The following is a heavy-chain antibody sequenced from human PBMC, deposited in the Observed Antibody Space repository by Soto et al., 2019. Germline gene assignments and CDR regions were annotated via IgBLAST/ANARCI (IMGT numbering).Heavy chain of an antibody. V-gene: IGHV3-11*04. D-gene: IGHD5-12*01. Sequence: GGSLRLSCAASGFTFSDYYMSWIRQAPGKGLEWVSYISSSGSTIYYADSVKGRFTISRDNSKNTLHLQMNSLRAEDTAVYSCARDRGYSGYDSPRYYYGMDVWGQGTTVTVSS. CDR2: ISSSGSTI. CDR1: GFTFSDYY. J-gene: IGHJ6*02. CDR3: ARDRGYSGYDSPRYYYGMDV.